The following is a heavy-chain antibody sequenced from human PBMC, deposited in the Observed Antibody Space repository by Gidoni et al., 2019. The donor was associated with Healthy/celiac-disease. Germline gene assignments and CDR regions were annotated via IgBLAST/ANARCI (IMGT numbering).Heavy chain of an antibody. D-gene: IGHD3-22*01. V-gene: IGHV3-23*01. Sequence: EVQLLESGGGLVQPGGSLSLSCAASRFTFSRYAMCWVRQAPGKGLEGVSAISGSGGSTYYADSVKGRFTISRDNSKNTLYLQMNSLRAEDTAVYYCAKDQSRDSSGDPIPRAFDIWGQGTMVTVSS. CDR1: RFTFSRYA. J-gene: IGHJ3*02. CDR3: AKDQSRDSSGDPIPRAFDI. CDR2: ISGSGGST.